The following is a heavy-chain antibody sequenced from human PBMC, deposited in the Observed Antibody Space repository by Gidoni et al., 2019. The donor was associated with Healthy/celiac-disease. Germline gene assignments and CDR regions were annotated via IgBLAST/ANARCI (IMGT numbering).Heavy chain of an antibody. CDR2: ISSSSSTI. J-gene: IGHJ6*02. CDR3: ARDSGLGYCSSTSCYRSYYGMDV. Sequence: EVQLVESGGGLVQPGGSLRLSCAASGFPFSSYSMNWARQAPGKGLEWVSYISSSSSTIYYADSVKGRFTISRDNAKNSLYLQMNSLRDEDTAVYYCARDSGLGYCSSTSCYRSYYGMDVWGQGTTVTVSS. CDR1: GFPFSSYS. D-gene: IGHD2-2*01. V-gene: IGHV3-48*02.